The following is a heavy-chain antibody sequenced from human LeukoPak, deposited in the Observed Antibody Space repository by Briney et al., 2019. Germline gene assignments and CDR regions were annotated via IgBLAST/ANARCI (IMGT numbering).Heavy chain of an antibody. V-gene: IGHV1-2*06. CDR1: GYTSTGYY. J-gene: IGHJ4*02. D-gene: IGHD5-24*01. Sequence: ASVKVSCKASGYTSTGYYMPWVRQAPGQGLEWMGRINPNSGGTNYAQKFQGRVTMTRDTSISTAYMELSRLRSDDTAVYYCASTRWLQDTPDYWGQGTLVTVSS. CDR2: INPNSGGT. CDR3: ASTRWLQDTPDY.